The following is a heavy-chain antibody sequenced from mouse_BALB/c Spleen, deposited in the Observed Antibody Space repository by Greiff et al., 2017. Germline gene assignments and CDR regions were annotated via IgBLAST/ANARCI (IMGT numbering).Heavy chain of an antibody. CDR2: IYPGNVNT. Sequence: QVQLQQSGPELVKPGASVRISCKASGYTFTSYYIHWVKQRPGQGLEWIGWIYPGNVNTKYNEKFKGKATLTADKSSSTAYMQLSSLTSEDSAVYFCARSGGKGYAMDYWGQGTSVTVSS. J-gene: IGHJ4*01. CDR1: GYTFTSYY. CDR3: ARSGGKGYAMDY. V-gene: IGHV1S56*01.